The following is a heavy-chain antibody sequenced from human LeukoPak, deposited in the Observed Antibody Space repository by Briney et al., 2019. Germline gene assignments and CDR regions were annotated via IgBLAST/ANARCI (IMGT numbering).Heavy chain of an antibody. Sequence: GSLRLSCAVSGLTLSNVWMNWVRQAPGKGLEWIGEINHSGSTNYNPSLKSRVTISVDTSKNQLSLKLSSVTAADTAVYYCARGPSYTMVRGVITNLDYWGQGTLVTVSS. CDR2: INHSGST. J-gene: IGHJ4*02. CDR1: GLTLSNVW. CDR3: ARGPSYTMVRGVITNLDY. D-gene: IGHD3-10*01. V-gene: IGHV4-34*01.